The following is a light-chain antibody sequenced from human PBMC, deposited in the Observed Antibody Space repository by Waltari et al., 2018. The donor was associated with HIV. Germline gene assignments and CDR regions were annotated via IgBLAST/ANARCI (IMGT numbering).Light chain of an antibody. V-gene: IGLV2-14*03. Sequence: QSALTQPASISASPGQTISISCRRTRDAVGLHNFVSWYRQKSGTAPPLILYGHSTRPSGGDSRFTGSKSGNTASLTISGLLTEDEADYYCSSYTVSHTLVFGGGTKLTVL. CDR1: RDAVGLHNF. J-gene: IGLJ3*02. CDR2: GHS. CDR3: SSYTVSHTLV.